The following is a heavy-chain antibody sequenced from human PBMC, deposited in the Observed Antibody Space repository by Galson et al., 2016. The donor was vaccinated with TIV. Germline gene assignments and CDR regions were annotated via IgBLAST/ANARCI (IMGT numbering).Heavy chain of an antibody. J-gene: IGHJ4*02. Sequence: QSGAEVKKPGESLIISCKASGYMFSAHWFGWVCQMPGKGPEWIGIMNPGDSETRYSPSFEGQVTISADNSISTAYLQWHSLKASDTAVYYCAKGKEYYEFWGQGTLVTVSS. V-gene: IGHV5-51*03. CDR2: MNPGDSET. D-gene: IGHD3-16*01. CDR1: GYMFSAHW. CDR3: AKGKEYYEF.